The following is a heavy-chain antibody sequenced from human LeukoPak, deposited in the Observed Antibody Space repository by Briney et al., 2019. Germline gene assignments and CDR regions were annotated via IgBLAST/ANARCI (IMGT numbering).Heavy chain of an antibody. Sequence: SETLSLTCAVYGGSFSGYYWSWIRQPPGKGLEWIGEINHSGSTNYNPSLKSRVTISVDTSKNQFSLKLSSVTAADTAVYYCARAGCSGGSCYHWYFDLWGRGTLVTVSS. J-gene: IGHJ2*01. D-gene: IGHD2-15*01. CDR2: INHSGST. V-gene: IGHV4-34*01. CDR3: ARAGCSGGSCYHWYFDL. CDR1: GGSFSGYY.